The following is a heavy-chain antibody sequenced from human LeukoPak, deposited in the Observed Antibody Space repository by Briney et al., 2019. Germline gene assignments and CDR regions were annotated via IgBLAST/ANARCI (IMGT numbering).Heavy chain of an antibody. J-gene: IGHJ3*01. Sequence: GVSLRLSCAACVFTLSSLGMRWLRQSPGGGGEGGANIKREGREKFYGVSVRGRFTIPRDHAKNPLYLQMDSLRAEDTAVYYCARDGAVAGAFDLWGQGTMVTVSS. CDR2: IKREGREK. CDR1: VFTLSSLG. CDR3: ARDGAVAGAFDL. D-gene: IGHD6-19*01. V-gene: IGHV3-7*01.